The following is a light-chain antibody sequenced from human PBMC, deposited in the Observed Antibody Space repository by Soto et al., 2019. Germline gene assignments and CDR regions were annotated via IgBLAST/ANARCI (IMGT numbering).Light chain of an antibody. CDR3: QSYDSSLSGSVL. CDR1: SSNIGTGYD. CDR2: GNS. Sequence: QSVLTQPPSVSGAPGQRVTISCTGSSSNIGTGYDVHWYQQLPGTAPKLLIYGNSNQPSGVPDRFSGSKSGTSASLAITGLQAEDEADYYCQSYDSSLSGSVLFGGGTKLTVL. J-gene: IGLJ2*01. V-gene: IGLV1-40*01.